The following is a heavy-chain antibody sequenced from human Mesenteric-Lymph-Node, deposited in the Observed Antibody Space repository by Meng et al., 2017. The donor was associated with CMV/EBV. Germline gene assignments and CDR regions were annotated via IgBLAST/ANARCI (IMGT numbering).Heavy chain of an antibody. D-gene: IGHD3-3*01. CDR2: LNPNTCNT. J-gene: IGHJ4*02. CDR3: ASGSGSQYYFDY. CDR1: GYSLTSYD. V-gene: IGHV1-8*03. Sequence: ASVKVSCKASGYSLTSYDISWVRQATGQGLGWMGWLNPNTCNTGYAQKFQGRVTFTRITPISTAYMEVSSLRSEDTAVYYCASGSGSQYYFDYWGQGTLVTVSS.